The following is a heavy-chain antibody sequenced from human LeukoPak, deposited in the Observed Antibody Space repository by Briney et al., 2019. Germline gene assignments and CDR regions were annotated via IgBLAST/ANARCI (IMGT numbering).Heavy chain of an antibody. V-gene: IGHV4-59*01. CDR3: ARAGYSYGTGYYFDY. D-gene: IGHD5-18*01. CDR1: GGSISSYY. Sequence: TSETLSLTCTVSGGSISSYYWSWIRLPPGKGLEWIGYIYYTGATYYNPSLKSRVTISLDTSKNQFSLKLSSVTAADAAVYYCARAGYSYGTGYYFDYWGQGTLVTVSS. CDR2: IYYTGAT. J-gene: IGHJ4*02.